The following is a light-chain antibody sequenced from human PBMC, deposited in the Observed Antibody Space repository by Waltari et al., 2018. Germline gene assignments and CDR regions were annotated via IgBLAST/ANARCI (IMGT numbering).Light chain of an antibody. V-gene: IGKV1-5*03. CDR3: QQYNTYSGT. Sequence: DIQMTQSPSTLSASVGDSVTITCRASQSISSWLAWYQQKPGKAPKLLIDKASSLESGVPSRFSVSGSVTEFTLTISSLQPDDFATYYCQQYNTYSGTFGQGTKVEIK. CDR1: QSISSW. J-gene: IGKJ1*01. CDR2: KAS.